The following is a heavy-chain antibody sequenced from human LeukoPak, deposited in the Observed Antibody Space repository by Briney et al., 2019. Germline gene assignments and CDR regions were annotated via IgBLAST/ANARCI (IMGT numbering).Heavy chain of an antibody. CDR3: ASRYYYGSGSFDY. CDR2: IYYSGST. D-gene: IGHD3-10*01. V-gene: IGHV4-59*08. CDR1: GGSIRSYY. J-gene: IGHJ4*02. Sequence: SETLSLTCTVSGGSIRSYYWSWIRQPPGKGLEWIGYIYYSGSTNYNPSLKSRVTISVDTSKNQFSLKLSSVTAADTAVYYCASRYYYGSGSFDYWGQGTLVTVSS.